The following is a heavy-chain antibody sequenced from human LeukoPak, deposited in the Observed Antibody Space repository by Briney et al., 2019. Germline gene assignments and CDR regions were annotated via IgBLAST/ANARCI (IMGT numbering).Heavy chain of an antibody. D-gene: IGHD1/OR15-1a*01. CDR2: INTDGSTT. CDR3: ARDLNWNKIAY. Sequence: GRSLRLSSAASGVTFSTHWMHWGRRAPGKGLVWGSRINTDGSTTNYEPSVKSRFTISRDTAKNTLSLQLNSVSAADTAVYYCARDLNWNKIAYCGQGSLITVSS. J-gene: IGHJ1*01. CDR1: GVTFSTHW. V-gene: IGHV3-74*01.